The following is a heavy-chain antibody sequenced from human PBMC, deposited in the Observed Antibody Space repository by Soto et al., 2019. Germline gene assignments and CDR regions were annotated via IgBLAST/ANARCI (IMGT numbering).Heavy chain of an antibody. CDR2: IAYDGTIK. D-gene: IGHD1-26*01. J-gene: IGHJ4*02. Sequence: QEQLVESGGDVVQPGRSLTLSCAASGFTFSANAMHWVRQAPGKGLEWVAVIAYDGTIKIYRDSVTGRFTISRDDSKSTLYLQMNSLRPDDTAVYYCARDKIKGAPDYLDSWGQGTLVTVSS. CDR3: ARDKIKGAPDYLDS. CDR1: GFTFSANA. V-gene: IGHV3-30-3*01.